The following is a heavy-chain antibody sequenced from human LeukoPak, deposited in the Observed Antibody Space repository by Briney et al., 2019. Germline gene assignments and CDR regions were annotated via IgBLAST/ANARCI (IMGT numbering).Heavy chain of an antibody. D-gene: IGHD3-10*01. CDR1: GYTFTGYY. CDR2: INPNSGGT. J-gene: IGHJ4*02. V-gene: IGHV1-2*02. CDR3: AACRGYLCSEYYFDY. Sequence: ASVKVSCKASGYTFTGYYMHWVRQAPGQGLEWMGWINPNSGGTNYAQKFQGRVTMTRDTSISTAYMELSRLRSDDTAVYYCAACRGYLCSEYYFDYWGQGTLVTVSS.